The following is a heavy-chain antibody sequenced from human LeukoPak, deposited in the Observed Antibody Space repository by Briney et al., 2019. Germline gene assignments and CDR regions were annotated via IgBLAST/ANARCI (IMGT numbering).Heavy chain of an antibody. CDR1: GGSISSSSYY. Sequence: PSETLSLTCTVSGGSISSSSYYWGWIRQPPGKGLEWIGSLHYSGSTYYNPSLKSRVTISVDTSKNQFSLKLSSVTAADTAVYYCARQTHVDTAMVYYFDYWGQGTLVTVSS. CDR2: LHYSGST. J-gene: IGHJ4*02. CDR3: ARQTHVDTAMVYYFDY. D-gene: IGHD5-18*01. V-gene: IGHV4-39*01.